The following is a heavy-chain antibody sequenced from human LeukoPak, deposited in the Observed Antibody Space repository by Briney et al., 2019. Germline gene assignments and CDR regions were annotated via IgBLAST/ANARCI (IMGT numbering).Heavy chain of an antibody. D-gene: IGHD6-19*01. CDR3: ARGIAVAGMAFDY. Sequence: GGSLRLSCAASGFTFSSYAMHWVRQAPGKGLEWVAVISYDGSNKYYADSVKGRFTISRDNAKNSLYLQMNSLRAEDTALYYCARGIAVAGMAFDYWGQGTLVTVSS. CDR1: GFTFSSYA. V-gene: IGHV3-30-3*01. CDR2: ISYDGSNK. J-gene: IGHJ4*02.